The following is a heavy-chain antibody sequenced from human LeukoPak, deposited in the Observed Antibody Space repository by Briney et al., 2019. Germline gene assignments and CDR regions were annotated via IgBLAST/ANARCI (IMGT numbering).Heavy chain of an antibody. J-gene: IGHJ4*02. V-gene: IGHV1-2*02. Sequence: ASVKVSCKASGYTFTGYYIHWVRQAPGQGLEWMGWINPNSGGTNYAQKFQGRVTMTTDTSTTTAYMELRSLRSDDTAVYYCAREENYYDSSGIDYWGQGTLVTVSS. CDR1: GYTFTGYY. CDR2: INPNSGGT. D-gene: IGHD3-22*01. CDR3: AREENYYDSSGIDY.